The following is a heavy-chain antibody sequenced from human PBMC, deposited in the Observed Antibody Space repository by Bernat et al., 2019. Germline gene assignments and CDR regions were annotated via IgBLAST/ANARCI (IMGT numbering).Heavy chain of an antibody. CDR2: ISSSGSTI. V-gene: IGHV3-48*03. J-gene: IGHJ4*02. Sequence: EVQLVESGGGLVQPGGSLRLSCAASGFTFSSYEMNWVRQAPGKGLEWVSYISSSGSTIYYADSVKGRFTISRDNAKNSLYLQMNSLRAEDTAVYYCARDPPGRSGGYYFDYWGQGTMVTVSS. D-gene: IGHD6-19*01. CDR1: GFTFSSYE. CDR3: ARDPPGRSGGYYFDY.